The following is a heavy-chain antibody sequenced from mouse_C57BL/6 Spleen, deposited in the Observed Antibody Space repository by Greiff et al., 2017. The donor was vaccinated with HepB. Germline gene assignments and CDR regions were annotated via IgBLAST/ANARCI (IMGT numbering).Heavy chain of an antibody. CDR1: GFTFSSYA. CDR2: ISDGGSYT. CDR3: ARDYYDYDDGY. Sequence: EVKLQESGGGLVKPGGSLKLSCAASGFTFSSYAMSWVRQTPEKRLEWVATISDGGSYTYYPDNVKGRFTISRDNAKNNLYLQMSHLKSEDTAMYYCARDYYDYDDGYWGQGTLVTVSA. V-gene: IGHV5-4*01. D-gene: IGHD2-4*01. J-gene: IGHJ3*01.